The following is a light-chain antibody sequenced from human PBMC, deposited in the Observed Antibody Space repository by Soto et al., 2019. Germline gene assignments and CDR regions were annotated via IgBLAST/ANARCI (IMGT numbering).Light chain of an antibody. CDR3: QQYNNWPHT. CDR1: QSVSSD. CDR2: GAS. J-gene: IGKJ2*01. V-gene: IGKV3-15*01. Sequence: EIVMTQSPATLSVSPGERATLSCRASQSVSSDLAWYLQKPGQAPSLLVYGASTRATGMPARFSGSGSGTEFTLTISSLQPEDFAVYYCQQYNNWPHTFGQGTKLEIK.